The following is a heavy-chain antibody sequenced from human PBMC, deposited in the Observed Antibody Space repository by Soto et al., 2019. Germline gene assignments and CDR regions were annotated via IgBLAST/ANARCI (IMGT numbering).Heavy chain of an antibody. CDR1: GGSIRSGDYY. CDR2: IHYSGST. J-gene: IGHJ3*02. Sequence: SETLSLTCTVSGGSIRSGDYYWSWIRQPPGKGLEWIGYIHYSGSTDYNPSLKSRVTVSLDTSKNQVSLKLSSATAADTAVYHCARARHGGWLAFDMWGQGTMVTLSS. V-gene: IGHV4-30-4*01. CDR3: ARARHGGWLAFDM. D-gene: IGHD5-12*01.